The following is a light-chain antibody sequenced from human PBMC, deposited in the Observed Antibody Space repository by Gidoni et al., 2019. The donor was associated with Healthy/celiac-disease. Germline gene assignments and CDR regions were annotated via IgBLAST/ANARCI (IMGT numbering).Light chain of an antibody. V-gene: IGKV1D-8*01. CDR1: QSISSY. CDR3: QQYYSFPWT. Sequence: VIWMTQSPSLLSASTGDRVTISCRMSQSISSYLDWYQQKPGKAPELLIYAASTLQSGVPSRFSGSGSGTDFTLTISCLQSEDFATYYCQQYYSFPWTFGQGTKVEIK. CDR2: AAS. J-gene: IGKJ1*01.